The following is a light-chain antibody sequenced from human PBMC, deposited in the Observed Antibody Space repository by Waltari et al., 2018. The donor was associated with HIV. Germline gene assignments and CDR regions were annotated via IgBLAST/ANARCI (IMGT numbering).Light chain of an antibody. CDR1: SSDIGHGT. J-gene: IGLJ3*02. Sequence: QSLLTQPPSASGTPGQRVSISCSRTSSDIGHGTIHWYQQVPGTAPKLLVYDDDQRASGVPDRFSGSKSGTSASLAITGLLSEDEAEYYCSVWDGSLSAWVFGGGTKLTVL. CDR3: SVWDGSLSAWV. V-gene: IGLV1-44*01. CDR2: DDD.